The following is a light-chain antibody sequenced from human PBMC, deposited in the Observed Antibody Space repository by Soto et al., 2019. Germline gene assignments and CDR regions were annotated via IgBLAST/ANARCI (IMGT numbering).Light chain of an antibody. CDR2: AAS. J-gene: IGKJ3*01. V-gene: IGKV1-39*01. Sequence: DIQMTQSPSSLSASVGDRVTITCRASQNIFTYLGWYQQKPGKAPKLLISAASGLQGGVPSRFSGSGSGTDFTLTISSLQPEDFATYHCQQTYSVPRTFGPGTKLDIK. CDR1: QNIFTY. CDR3: QQTYSVPRT.